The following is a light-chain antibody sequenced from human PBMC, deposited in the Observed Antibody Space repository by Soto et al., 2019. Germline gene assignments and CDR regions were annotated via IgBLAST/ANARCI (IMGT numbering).Light chain of an antibody. CDR1: QSISSY. CDR3: QQSYSTPHP. V-gene: IGKV1-39*01. J-gene: IGKJ2*01. CDR2: AAS. Sequence: DIQMTQSPSSLSASVGDRVTITCRASQSISSYLNWYQQKPGKAPKLLIYAASSLQSGVPSSFSGSGSGTDFTLTISSLQPEDVATYYCQQSYSTPHPFGQGTKLDIK.